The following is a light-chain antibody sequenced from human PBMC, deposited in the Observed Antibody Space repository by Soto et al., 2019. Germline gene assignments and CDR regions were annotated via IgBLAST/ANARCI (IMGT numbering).Light chain of an antibody. V-gene: IGLV2-14*01. CDR2: EVS. Sequence: QSALTQPASVSASPGQSITISCAGTSSDVGGWPHVSWYQQHPGKAPKLVIYEVSNRPSGVSSRFSGSKSGSTASLTISVLQAEDEADYYCSSYTSSSTLVFGGGTKLTVL. CDR1: SSDVGGWPH. J-gene: IGLJ2*01. CDR3: SSYTSSSTLV.